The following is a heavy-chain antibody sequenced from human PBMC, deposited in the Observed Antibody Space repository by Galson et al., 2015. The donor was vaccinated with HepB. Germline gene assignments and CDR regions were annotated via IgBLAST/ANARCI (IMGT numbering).Heavy chain of an antibody. D-gene: IGHD6-19*01. CDR2: TYYRSKWYN. CDR1: GDSVSSNSAA. J-gene: IGHJ3*02. Sequence: CAISGDSVSSNSAAWNWIRQSPSRGLEWLGRTYYRSKWYNGYAVSVKSRITINPDTSKNQFSLQLNSVTPEDTAVYYCAREGGSGWYEDAFEIWGQGTMVTVSS. CDR3: AREGGSGWYEDAFEI. V-gene: IGHV6-1*01.